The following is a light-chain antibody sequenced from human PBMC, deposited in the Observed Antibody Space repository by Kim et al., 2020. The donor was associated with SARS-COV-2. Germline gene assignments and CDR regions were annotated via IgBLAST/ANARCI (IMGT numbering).Light chain of an antibody. Sequence: SVKLTCPLSSGHSSYAIAWHQQQPEKGPRYLMKLNSDGSHSKGDGIPDRFSGSSSGAERYLTISSLQSEDEADYYCQTWGTGIWVFGGGTQLTVL. CDR1: SGHSSYA. J-gene: IGLJ3*02. CDR3: QTWGTGIWV. CDR2: LNSDGSH. V-gene: IGLV4-69*01.